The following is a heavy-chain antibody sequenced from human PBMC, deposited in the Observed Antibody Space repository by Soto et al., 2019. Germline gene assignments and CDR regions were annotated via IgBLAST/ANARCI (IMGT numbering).Heavy chain of an antibody. Sequence: SETLSLTCTVPGGSINRGSISGNSYFWGWIRKSPAKGLEGIAFIPYSGSPSYNPSLKSRVTIFVDTSKNQFSLKLSSVTAADTAVYYCARRLYYDSSGFEGGGMDVWGQGTTVS. J-gene: IGHJ6*02. CDR3: ARRLYYDSSGFEGGGMDV. V-gene: IGHV4-39*01. D-gene: IGHD3-22*01. CDR2: IPYSGSP. CDR1: GGSINRGSISGNSYF.